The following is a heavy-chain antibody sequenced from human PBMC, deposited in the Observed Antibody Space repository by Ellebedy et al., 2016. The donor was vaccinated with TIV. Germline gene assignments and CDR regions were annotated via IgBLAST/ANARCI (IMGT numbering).Heavy chain of an antibody. Sequence: GESLKISCKGSGYDFSNYWTGWVRQMPGKGLEWMGIIYPAKFNTRYSPSFQGQVTISADNSITTVYLQWDSLRASDTAMYYCAITGGAFDIWGQGTMVTVSS. CDR2: IYPAKFNT. J-gene: IGHJ3*02. V-gene: IGHV5-51*01. CDR1: GYDFSNYW. CDR3: AITGGAFDI. D-gene: IGHD7-27*01.